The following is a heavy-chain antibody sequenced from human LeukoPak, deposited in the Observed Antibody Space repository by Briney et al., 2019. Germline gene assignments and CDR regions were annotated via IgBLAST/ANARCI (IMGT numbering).Heavy chain of an antibody. Sequence: SVKVSCKASGGTFSSYAISWVRQAPGQGLEWMGGIIPIFGTANYAQKFQGRVTITADESTSTAYMELSSLRSEDPAVYYCASNYYDSSGSLRTVYNWFDPWGQGTLVTVSS. CDR3: ASNYYDSSGSLRTVYNWFDP. V-gene: IGHV1-69*01. J-gene: IGHJ5*02. CDR2: IIPIFGTA. CDR1: GGTFSSYA. D-gene: IGHD3-22*01.